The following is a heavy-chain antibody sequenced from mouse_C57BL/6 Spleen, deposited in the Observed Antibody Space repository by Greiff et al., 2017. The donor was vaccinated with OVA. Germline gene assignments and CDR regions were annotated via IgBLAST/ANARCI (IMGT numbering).Heavy chain of an antibody. Sequence: QVQLQQPGAELVKPGASVKLSCKASGYTFTSYWMQWVKQRPGQGLEWIGEIDPSDRYTNYNQKFKGKATLTVDTSSSTAYMQLSSLTSEDSAVYYCARGITTVAHAMDYWGQGTSVTVSS. CDR3: ARGITTVAHAMDY. CDR2: IDPSDRYT. D-gene: IGHD1-1*01. CDR1: GYTFTSYW. J-gene: IGHJ4*01. V-gene: IGHV1-50*01.